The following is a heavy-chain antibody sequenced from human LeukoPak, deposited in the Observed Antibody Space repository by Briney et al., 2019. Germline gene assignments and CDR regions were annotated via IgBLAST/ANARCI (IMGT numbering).Heavy chain of an antibody. V-gene: IGHV1-69*05. CDR3: ASQVSSPVLDY. Sequence: SVKVSCKASGGTFSSYAISWVRQAPGQGLEWMGRIIPIFGTANYAQKFQGRVTITTDESTSTAYMELSSLRSEDTAVYYCASQVSSPVLDYWGRGTLVTVSS. D-gene: IGHD6-13*01. J-gene: IGHJ4*02. CDR1: GGTFSSYA. CDR2: IIPIFGTA.